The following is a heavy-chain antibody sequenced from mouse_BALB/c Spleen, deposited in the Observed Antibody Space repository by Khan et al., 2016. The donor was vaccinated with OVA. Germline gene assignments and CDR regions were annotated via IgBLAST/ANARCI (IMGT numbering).Heavy chain of an antibody. J-gene: IGHJ3*01. CDR1: VFSFSDYY. D-gene: IGHD1-1*02. CDR3: ARAGYGGFGY. Sequence: EVELVESGGGLVKPGGSLKLSCAASVFSFSDYYMYWIRQNPEKRLEWVATISDGGGSTYYPDSAKGRFTISRDNAKSNLYLQMSSLKSEDTAIYYCARAGYGGFGYWGQGTLVTVSA. CDR2: ISDGGGST. V-gene: IGHV5-4*02.